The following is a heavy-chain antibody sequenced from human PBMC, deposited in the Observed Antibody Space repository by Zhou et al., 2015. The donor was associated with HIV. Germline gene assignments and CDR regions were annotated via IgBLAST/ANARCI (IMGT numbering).Heavy chain of an antibody. CDR3: AREGWGSWYFDL. Sequence: QVQLVQSGAEVKKPGSSVKVSCKASGGTFSKYGISWVRQAPGQGLEWMGGIIPFFGTASYAQKFQGRVTITADKSTNTAYMELSSLRSEDTAAYYCAREGWGSWYFDLWGRGTLVSVSS. D-gene: IGHD7-27*01. CDR2: IIPFFGTA. J-gene: IGHJ2*01. CDR1: GGTFSKYG. V-gene: IGHV1-69*06.